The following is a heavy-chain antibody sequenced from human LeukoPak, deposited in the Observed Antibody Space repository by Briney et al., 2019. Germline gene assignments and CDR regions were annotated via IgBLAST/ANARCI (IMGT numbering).Heavy chain of an antibody. J-gene: IGHJ4*02. D-gene: IGHD1-26*01. V-gene: IGHV1-69*05. CDR3: ARDRGASSCPLDY. CDR2: IIPIFVTA. CDR1: GGTFSSYA. Sequence: ASVKVSCEASGGTFSSYAISWVRQAPVHGLEWMGRIIPIFVTANYAQKFQGRVTITTDESTSTAYMELSSLRYEDTAVYYCARDRGASSCPLDYWGQGTLVTVSS.